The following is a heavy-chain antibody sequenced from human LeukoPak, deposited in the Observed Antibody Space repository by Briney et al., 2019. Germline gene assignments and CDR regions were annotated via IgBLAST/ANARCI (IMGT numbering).Heavy chain of an antibody. CDR1: DYSISSGYY. CDR2: IYHSGST. V-gene: IGHV4-38-2*02. J-gene: IGHJ6*03. CDR3: ARDVGATNYYYYMDV. Sequence: PSETLSLTCTVSDYSISSGYYWGWIRQPPGKGLEWIGSIYHSGSTYYNPSLKSRATISVDTSKNQFSLKLSSVTAADTAVYYCARDVGATNYYYYMDVWGKGTTVTVSS. D-gene: IGHD1-26*01.